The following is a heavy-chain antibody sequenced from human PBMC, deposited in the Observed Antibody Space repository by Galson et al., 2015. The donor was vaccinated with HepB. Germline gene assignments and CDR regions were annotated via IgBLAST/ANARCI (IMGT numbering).Heavy chain of an antibody. CDR1: GFTFTTFG. J-gene: IGHJ4*02. Sequence: SLRLSCAASGFTFTTFGTHWVRQAPGKGLEWVAVIWNDGSHKYYVDSVEGRFTVSRDNSENTLYLQMNSLRAEDTAVYYCGRDYVGFCSSTSCPIEYWGQGTLVTVSS. V-gene: IGHV3-33*01. D-gene: IGHD2-2*01. CDR3: GRDYVGFCSSTSCPIEY. CDR2: IWNDGSHK.